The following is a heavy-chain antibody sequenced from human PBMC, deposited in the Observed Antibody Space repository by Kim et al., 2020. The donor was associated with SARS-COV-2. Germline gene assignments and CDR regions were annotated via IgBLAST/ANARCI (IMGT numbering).Heavy chain of an antibody. CDR3: ASFYSSGFLPLSYYYYMDV. Sequence: GRFTISRDNAKNSLYLQMNSLRAEDTAVYYCASFYSSGFLPLSYYYYMDVWGKGTTVTVSS. D-gene: IGHD6-19*01. J-gene: IGHJ6*03. V-gene: IGHV3-11*06.